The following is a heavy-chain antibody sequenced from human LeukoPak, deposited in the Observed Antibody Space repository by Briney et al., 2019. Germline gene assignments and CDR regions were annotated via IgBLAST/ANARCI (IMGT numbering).Heavy chain of an antibody. CDR1: GGSFSGYY. V-gene: IGHV4-34*01. Sequence: SETLSLTCAVYGGSFSGYYWSWIRQPPGKGLEWIGEINHSGSTNYNPSLKSRVTISVDTSKNQFSLNLSSVTAADTAVYYCATGPFSRHYDSSGYPDYWGQGTLVTVSS. J-gene: IGHJ4*02. CDR2: INHSGST. CDR3: ATGPFSRHYDSSGYPDY. D-gene: IGHD3-22*01.